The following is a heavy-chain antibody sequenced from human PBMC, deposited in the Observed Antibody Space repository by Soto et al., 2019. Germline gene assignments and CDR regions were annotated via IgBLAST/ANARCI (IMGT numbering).Heavy chain of an antibody. J-gene: IGHJ3*02. CDR1: GFNFGPFW. CDR2: INSDGTTI. D-gene: IGHD3-10*01. Sequence: GGSLRLSCAGSGFNFGPFWMHWVRPAPGKGLVWVSHINSDGTTIVYADSVKGRFTISRDNAKNTLYLQMNSLRVEDTAVYFCVRDRGYPDSFDIWGPGTLVTVSS. V-gene: IGHV3-74*01. CDR3: VRDRGYPDSFDI.